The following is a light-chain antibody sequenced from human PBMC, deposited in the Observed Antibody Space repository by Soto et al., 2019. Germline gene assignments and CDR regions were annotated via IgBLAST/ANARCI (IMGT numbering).Light chain of an antibody. CDR1: SSDVGGYNY. V-gene: IGLV2-14*01. CDR3: CSYTSRSSNSLEV. Sequence: QSALTQPASVSGSPGQSITISCTGTSSDVGGYNYVSWYQHHPGKAPKLMIYEVSNRPSGVSNRFSGSKSGNTASLTISGLQAEDEADYYCCSYTSRSSNSLEVFGGGTQLTVL. J-gene: IGLJ2*01. CDR2: EVS.